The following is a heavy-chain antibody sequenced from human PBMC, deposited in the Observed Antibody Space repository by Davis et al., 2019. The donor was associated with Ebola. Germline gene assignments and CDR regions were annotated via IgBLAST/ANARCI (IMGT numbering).Heavy chain of an antibody. Sequence: GESLKISCKTSGYIFATYWIGWVRQMPGKGLEWMGIIYPGDYDTRYSPSFQGQVTISADKSISTAYLQWSSLKASDTAIYFCARLPIMEAYSYYDYWGPGTLVTVSS. J-gene: IGHJ4*02. CDR1: GYIFATYW. V-gene: IGHV5-51*01. CDR2: IYPGDYDT. CDR3: ARLPIMEAYSYYDY. D-gene: IGHD2-21*01.